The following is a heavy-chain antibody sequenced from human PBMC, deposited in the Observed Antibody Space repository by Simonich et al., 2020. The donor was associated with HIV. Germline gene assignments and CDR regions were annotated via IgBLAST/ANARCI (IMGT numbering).Heavy chain of an antibody. J-gene: IGHJ4*02. V-gene: IGHV1-69-2*01. CDR2: FGPEDGEE. Sequence: EVQLVQSGAEVKKPGATVTISCKVSGYTFTDYYIHWVQQAPGKGLEWMGLFGPEDGEEVFEEKFQDRVTITADTSTDTAYMELSGLRSEDTAVYYCATPSLAATAFDYWGQGTLVTVSS. D-gene: IGHD2-15*01. CDR1: GYTFTDYY. CDR3: ATPSLAATAFDY.